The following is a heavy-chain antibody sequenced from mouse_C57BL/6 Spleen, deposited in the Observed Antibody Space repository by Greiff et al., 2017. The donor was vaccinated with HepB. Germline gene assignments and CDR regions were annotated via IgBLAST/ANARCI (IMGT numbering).Heavy chain of an antibody. CDR2: IHPNSGST. Sequence: QVQLQQSGAELVKPGASVKLSCKASGYTFTSYWMHWVKQRPGQGLEWIGMIHPNSGSTNYNEKFKSKATLTVDKSSSTAYMQLSSLTSEDSAVYYCARRYYGSRYYYAMDYWGQGTSVTVSS. CDR1: GYTFTSYW. V-gene: IGHV1-64*01. D-gene: IGHD1-1*01. CDR3: ARRYYGSRYYYAMDY. J-gene: IGHJ4*01.